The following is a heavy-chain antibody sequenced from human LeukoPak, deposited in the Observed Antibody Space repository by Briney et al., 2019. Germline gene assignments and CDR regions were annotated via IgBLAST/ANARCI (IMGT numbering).Heavy chain of an antibody. CDR1: GFTFRSYW. CDR2: IKEDGSEK. CDR3: ARGTTDDY. D-gene: IGHD1-14*01. Sequence: GGSLRLSCAASGFTFRSYWMCWVRQAPGKGLEWVANIKEDGSEKYYVDSVKGRFTISRDNAKNSLYLQMNSLRVEDTAVYYCARGTTDDYWGQGTLVTVSS. V-gene: IGHV3-7*01. J-gene: IGHJ4*02.